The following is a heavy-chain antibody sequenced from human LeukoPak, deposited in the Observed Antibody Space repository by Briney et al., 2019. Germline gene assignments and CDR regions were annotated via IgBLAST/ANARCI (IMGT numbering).Heavy chain of an antibody. CDR2: IYPGDSDT. D-gene: IGHD3-22*01. CDR1: GYILTSYW. Sequence: KVGASLQISCKCSGYILTSYWIGWVRQLPGKGVEWMGIIYPGDSDTRYSPSFQGQVTISADKSITTAYLQCSSLKASDTAMYYCARQAGITTETDYWGQGTLVTVSS. CDR3: ARQAGITTETDY. J-gene: IGHJ4*02. V-gene: IGHV5-51*01.